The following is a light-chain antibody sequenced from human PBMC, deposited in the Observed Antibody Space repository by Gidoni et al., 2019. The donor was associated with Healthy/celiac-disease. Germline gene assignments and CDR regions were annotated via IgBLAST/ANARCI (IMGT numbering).Light chain of an antibody. CDR1: QSVHRDY. CDR2: GAS. V-gene: IGKV3-20*01. J-gene: IGKJ1*01. CDR3: QQYGRSPRT. Sequence: EIVLTQSPGTLSLSPGEGVTLSCRASQSVHRDYLAWYQKKPGQAPKVLIAGASTRVTGVPDRFSGSGSGTDFTLTISRLEPEDLAVYYCQQYGRSPRTFGQGTRVEIK.